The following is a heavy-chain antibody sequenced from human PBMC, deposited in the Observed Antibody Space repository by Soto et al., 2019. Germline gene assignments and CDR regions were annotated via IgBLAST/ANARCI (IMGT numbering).Heavy chain of an antibody. CDR1: GFTFSSYW. J-gene: IGHJ6*02. Sequence: PGGSLRLSCAASGFTFSSYWMHWVRQAPGKGLVWVSRINTDGSSTTYADSVKGRFAISRDNAKNTLYLQMNSLRAEDTAVYYCARVSWREKYGMDVWGQGTTVTVSS. CDR2: INTDGSST. CDR3: ARVSWREKYGMDV. V-gene: IGHV3-74*01.